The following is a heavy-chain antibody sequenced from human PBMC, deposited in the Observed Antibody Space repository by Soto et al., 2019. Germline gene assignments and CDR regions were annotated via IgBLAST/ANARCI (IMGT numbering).Heavy chain of an antibody. Sequence: QVQLVESGGGVVQPGRSLRLSCAASGFTFSSYAMHWLRQAPGKGLEWVAVISYEGSNKSYAESVKGRFTISRDNSKSTLYLQMNGLSAEDTAAYYCARPLWRDDYNWGYLDVWGRGTLVTVCS. CDR3: ARPLWRDDYNWGYLDV. V-gene: IGHV3-30-3*01. J-gene: IGHJ2*01. D-gene: IGHD4-4*01. CDR1: GFTFSSYA. CDR2: ISYEGSNK.